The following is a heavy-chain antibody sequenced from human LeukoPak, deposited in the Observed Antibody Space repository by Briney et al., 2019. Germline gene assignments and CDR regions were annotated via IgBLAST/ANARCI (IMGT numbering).Heavy chain of an antibody. CDR2: IYYSGST. V-gene: IGHV4-59*01. CDR3: ARNGYDILTGYSAAKFDP. Sequence: PSETLSLTCTVSGGSISSYYWSWIRRPPGKGLEWIGYIYYSGSTNYNPSLKSRVTISVDTSKNQFSLKLSSVTAADTAVYYCARNGYDILTGYSAAKFDPWGQGTLVTVSS. CDR1: GGSISSYY. J-gene: IGHJ5*02. D-gene: IGHD3-9*01.